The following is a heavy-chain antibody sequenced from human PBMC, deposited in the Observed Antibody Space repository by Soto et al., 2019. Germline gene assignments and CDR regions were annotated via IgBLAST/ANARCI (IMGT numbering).Heavy chain of an antibody. CDR1: GFTFSGSA. Sequence: GGSLRLSCAASGFTFSGSAMHWVRQASGKGLEWVGRIRSKANSYATAYAASVKGRFTISRDASRNTAYLQMNSLKTEVTFVYYCTRLVSPFWGFDPWGKGTLVTVSS. CDR3: TRLVSPFWGFDP. J-gene: IGHJ5*02. CDR2: IRSKANSYAT. D-gene: IGHD3-16*01. V-gene: IGHV3-73*01.